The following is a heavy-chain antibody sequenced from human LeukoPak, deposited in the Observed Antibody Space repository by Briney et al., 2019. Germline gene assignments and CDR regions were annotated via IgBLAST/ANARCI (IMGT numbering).Heavy chain of an antibody. V-gene: IGHV1-2*02. Sequence: GASVKVSCKASGYTFTGYYMHWVRQAPGQGLEWMAWINPDNHDTSYAQNFQGRVTMTRDTSISTAYMELSRLRSDDTAVYYCARDLFDVEYYYYYMDVWGKGTTVTVSS. CDR1: GYTFTGYY. CDR3: ARDLFDVEYYYYYMDV. D-gene: IGHD2-21*01. J-gene: IGHJ6*03. CDR2: INPDNHDT.